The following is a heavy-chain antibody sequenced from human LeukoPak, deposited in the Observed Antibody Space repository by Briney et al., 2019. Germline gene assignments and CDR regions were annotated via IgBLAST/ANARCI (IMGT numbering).Heavy chain of an antibody. V-gene: IGHV1-18*01. D-gene: IGHD6-6*01. CDR2: ISAYNGNT. CDR3: ARDLIAARPGWFDP. Sequence: ASVKVSCKASGYTFTTYGINWVRQAPGQGLEWMGWISAYNGNTNYAQNLQGRVTSTTDTSASTAYVELRSLRSDDTAVYYCARDLIAARPGWFDPWGQGTLVTVPS. J-gene: IGHJ5*02. CDR1: GYTFTTYG.